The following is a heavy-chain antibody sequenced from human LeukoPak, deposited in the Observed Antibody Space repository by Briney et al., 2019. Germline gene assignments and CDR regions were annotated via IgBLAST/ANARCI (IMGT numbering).Heavy chain of an antibody. D-gene: IGHD2-2*01. CDR1: GFTFSSYA. CDR3: AKDPSIVIVPAATYFDY. V-gene: IGHV3-23*01. Sequence: PGGSLRLSCAASGFTFSSYAMSWVRQAPGKGLEWVSAISGSGDNTYYADSVKGRFTISRDNSKNTLYLQMNNLRAEDTAVYYCAKDPSIVIVPAATYFDYWGQGTLVTVSS. J-gene: IGHJ4*02. CDR2: ISGSGDNT.